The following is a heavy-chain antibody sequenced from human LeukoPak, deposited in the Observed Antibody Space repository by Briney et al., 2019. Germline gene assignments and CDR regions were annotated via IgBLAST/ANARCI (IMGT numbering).Heavy chain of an antibody. Sequence: SETVSLKCTGGIVNNYTYYWMRLGQPPGKGREWIRYIYYSRSTKDNPSLKSRATISVDTTKTQFSLKLSSVTAADTGVYFCARHRYQVHGFDYWGQGALVTVSS. CDR3: ARHRYQVHGFDY. D-gene: IGHD2-2*01. CDR1: GIVNNYTYY. J-gene: IGHJ4*02. V-gene: IGHV4-59*08. CDR2: IYYSRST.